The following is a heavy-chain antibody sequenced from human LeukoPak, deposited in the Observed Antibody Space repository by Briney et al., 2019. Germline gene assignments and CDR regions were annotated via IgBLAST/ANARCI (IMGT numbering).Heavy chain of an antibody. D-gene: IGHD2-15*01. Sequence: HPGGSLRLSCAASGFTFSSNSMGWVRQAPGKGLEWVSAINYSGNNTYYADSVKGRFTISRDNSKNTLYLQMHSLRAEDTAIYYCAKVYCSGGNCYSYFDHWGQGTLVTVAS. J-gene: IGHJ4*02. CDR1: GFTFSSNS. CDR2: INYSGNNT. V-gene: IGHV3-23*05. CDR3: AKVYCSGGNCYSYFDH.